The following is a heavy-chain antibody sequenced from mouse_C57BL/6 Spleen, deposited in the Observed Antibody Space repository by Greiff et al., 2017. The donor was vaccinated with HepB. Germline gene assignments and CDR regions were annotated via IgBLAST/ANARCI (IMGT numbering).Heavy chain of an antibody. J-gene: IGHJ3*01. D-gene: IGHD1-1*01. CDR1: GYTFTSYW. CDR3: ARGDGSSYGGFAY. CDR2: IDPSDSYT. V-gene: IGHV1-59*01. Sequence: VKLQQPGAELVRPGTSVKLSCKASGYTFTSYWMHWVKQRPGQGLEWIGVIDPSDSYTNYNQKFKGKATLTVDTSSSTAYMQLSSLTSEDSAVYYCARGDGSSYGGFAYWGQGTLVTVSA.